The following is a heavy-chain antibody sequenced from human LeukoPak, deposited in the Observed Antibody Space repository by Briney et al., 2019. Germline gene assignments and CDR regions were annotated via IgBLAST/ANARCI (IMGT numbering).Heavy chain of an antibody. Sequence: SETLSLTCAVYGGSFNGYYWSWIRQPPGKGVEWIGSIYYSGSTYYNPSLKSRVTISVDTSKNQFSLKLSSVTAADTAVYYCARVLGDYYYYYYMDVWGKGTTVTVSS. V-gene: IGHV4-34*01. CDR2: IYYSGST. D-gene: IGHD6-13*01. CDR3: ARVLGDYYYYYYMDV. CDR1: GGSFNGYY. J-gene: IGHJ6*03.